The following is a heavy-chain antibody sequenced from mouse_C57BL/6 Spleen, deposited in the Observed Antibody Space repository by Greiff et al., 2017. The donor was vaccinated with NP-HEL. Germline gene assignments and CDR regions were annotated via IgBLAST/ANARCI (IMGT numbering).Heavy chain of an antibody. CDR3: ARLYYYGSNPYAMDY. CDR2: IHPNSGST. Sequence: QVQLQQPGAELVKPGASVKLSCKASGYTFTSYWMHWVKQRPGQGLEWIGMIHPNSGSTNYNEKFKSKATLTVDKSSSTAYMQLSSLTSEDPAVYYCARLYYYGSNPYAMDYWGQGTSVTVSS. CDR1: GYTFTSYW. V-gene: IGHV1-64*01. J-gene: IGHJ4*01. D-gene: IGHD1-1*01.